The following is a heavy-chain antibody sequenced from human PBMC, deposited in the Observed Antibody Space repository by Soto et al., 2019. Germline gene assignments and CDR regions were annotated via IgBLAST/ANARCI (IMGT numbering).Heavy chain of an antibody. D-gene: IGHD2-15*01. CDR3: AKDRDIVVVVAAFDY. Sequence: QVQLVESGGGVVQPGRSLRLSCAASGFTFSSYGMHWVRQAPGKGLEWVAVISYDGSNKYYADSVKGRFTISRDNSKNTLYLQMNSLRAEDTAVYYCAKDRDIVVVVAAFDYWGQGTLVTASS. CDR2: ISYDGSNK. CDR1: GFTFSSYG. V-gene: IGHV3-30*18. J-gene: IGHJ4*02.